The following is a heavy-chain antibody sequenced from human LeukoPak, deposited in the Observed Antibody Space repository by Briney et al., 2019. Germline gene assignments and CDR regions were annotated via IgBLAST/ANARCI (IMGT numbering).Heavy chain of an antibody. J-gene: IGHJ4*02. D-gene: IGHD3-9*01. CDR2: IYYSGST. V-gene: IGHV4-31*03. Sequence: SETLSLTCTVSGGSISSGGHFWSWIRQHPGKGLEWIGSIYYSGSTYYNPSLKSRVTISVDTSENQFSLKLSSVTAADTAVYYCARDQTGYGPIDYWGQGTLVTVSS. CDR1: GGSISSGGHF. CDR3: ARDQTGYGPIDY.